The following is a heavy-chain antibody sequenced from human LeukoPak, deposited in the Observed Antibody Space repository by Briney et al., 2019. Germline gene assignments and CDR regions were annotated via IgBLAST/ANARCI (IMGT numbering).Heavy chain of an antibody. Sequence: PGGSLRLSCAASGFIFSGYWMSWVRQAPGKGLEWVANIKQDGSEKYYVDSVKGRFTISRDNAKNSLSLQMNSLRAEDTAVYYCAKEVYDSSGYYNWFDPWGQGTLVTVSS. D-gene: IGHD3-22*01. CDR3: AKEVYDSSGYYNWFDP. J-gene: IGHJ5*02. CDR2: IKQDGSEK. V-gene: IGHV3-7*01. CDR1: GFIFSGYW.